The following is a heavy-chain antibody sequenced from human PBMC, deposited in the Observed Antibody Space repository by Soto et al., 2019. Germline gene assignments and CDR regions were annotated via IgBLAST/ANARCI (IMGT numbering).Heavy chain of an antibody. CDR2: VYYNENT. D-gene: IGHD3-10*01. CDR3: ARRERYYGSPGWFDP. J-gene: IGHJ5*02. CDR1: GGSISSFTYY. V-gene: IGHV4-39*01. Sequence: SETLSLTCSVSGGSISSFTYYWGWIRQPPGKGLEWIGTVYYNENTYYNPSLKSRVTITVDTAKNQFSLNLRSVTAADTAMYFCARRERYYGSPGWFDPWGPGTLVPVSS.